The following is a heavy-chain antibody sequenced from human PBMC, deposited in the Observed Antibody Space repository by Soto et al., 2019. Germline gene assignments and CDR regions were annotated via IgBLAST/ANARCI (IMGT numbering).Heavy chain of an antibody. CDR1: GGTFSSYA. CDR3: ARVTEQQLYYYGMGV. V-gene: IGHV1-69*01. Sequence: QVQLVQSGAEVKKPGSSVKDSCKASGGTFSSYAISWVRQAPGQGLEWMGGIIPIFGTANYAQKFQGRVTFSADESTKKAYMELSSLRSEDTAVYYCARVTEQQLYYYGMGVWGQGTTVTVSS. D-gene: IGHD6-13*01. CDR2: IIPIFGTA. J-gene: IGHJ6*02.